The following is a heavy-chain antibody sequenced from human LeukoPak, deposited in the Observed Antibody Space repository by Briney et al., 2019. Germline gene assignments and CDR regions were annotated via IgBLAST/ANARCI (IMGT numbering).Heavy chain of an antibody. J-gene: IGHJ4*02. D-gene: IGHD6-19*01. Sequence: GGSLGLSCAASGFTFRSYSMNWVRQAPGKGLEWVSSISSSSSYIYYADSVKGRFTISRDNAKHSLYLQMNSLRAEDTAVYYCARDRPAVAGFYWGQGTLVTVSS. CDR2: ISSSSSYI. CDR1: GFTFRSYS. CDR3: ARDRPAVAGFY. V-gene: IGHV3-21*01.